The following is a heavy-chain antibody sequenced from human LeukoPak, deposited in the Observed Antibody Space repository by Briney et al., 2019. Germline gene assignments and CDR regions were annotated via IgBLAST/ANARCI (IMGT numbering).Heavy chain of an antibody. CDR1: GFTFNNYA. V-gene: IGHV3-23*01. J-gene: IGHJ4*02. CDR2: ISGSGGST. CDR3: AKDLRRAVVVAAKGY. D-gene: IGHD2-15*01. Sequence: GGSLRLSCAASGFTFNNYAMSWVRQAPGKGLEWVSAISGSGGSTYYADSVKGRFTISRDNSKNTLYLQMNSLRAEDTAVYYCAKDLRRAVVVAAKGYWGQGTLVTVSS.